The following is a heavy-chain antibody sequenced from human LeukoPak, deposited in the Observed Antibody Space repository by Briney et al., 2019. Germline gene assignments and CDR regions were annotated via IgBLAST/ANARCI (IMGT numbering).Heavy chain of an antibody. V-gene: IGHV3-33*06. CDR3: AKGMYSSSSDYFDY. Sequence: GGSLRLSCAASGFTFSSYGMYWVRQAPGKGLEWVAVIWYDGSNKDYGDSVKGRFTISRDNSKNTLYLQMNSLRAEDTAVYYCAKGMYSSSSDYFDYWGQGTLVTVSS. CDR2: IWYDGSNK. J-gene: IGHJ4*02. D-gene: IGHD6-6*01. CDR1: GFTFSSYG.